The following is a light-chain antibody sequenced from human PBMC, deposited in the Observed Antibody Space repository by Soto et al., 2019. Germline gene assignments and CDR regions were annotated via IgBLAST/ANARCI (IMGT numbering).Light chain of an antibody. V-gene: IGKV3-20*01. CDR1: QSVSSTY. Sequence: EIVLTQSPGTLSLSPWEIATLSCRASQSVSSTYLAWYQHKPGQAPRLLIYGPSSRAAGIPDRFSGSGSGTDFTLTISRLEPEDFAVYYCQQYGSSSWTFGQGTKVDIK. J-gene: IGKJ1*01. CDR2: GPS. CDR3: QQYGSSSWT.